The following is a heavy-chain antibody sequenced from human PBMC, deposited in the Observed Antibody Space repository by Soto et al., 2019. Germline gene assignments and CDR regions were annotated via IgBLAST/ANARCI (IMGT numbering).Heavy chain of an antibody. CDR2: INPNSGGT. CDR1: GYTFTSYD. J-gene: IGHJ3*02. Sequence: GASVKVSCKASGYTFTSYDINWVRQAPGQGLEWMGWINPNSGGTNYAQKFQGWVTMTRDTSISTAYMELSRLRSDDTAVYYCARQVGGPDAFHIWGQGTMVTVSS. CDR3: ARQVGGPDAFHI. D-gene: IGHD2-2*01. V-gene: IGHV1-2*04.